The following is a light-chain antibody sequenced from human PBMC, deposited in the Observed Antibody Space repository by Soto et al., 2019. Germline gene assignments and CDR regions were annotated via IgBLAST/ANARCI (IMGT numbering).Light chain of an antibody. CDR1: SSDIGGYDY. J-gene: IGLJ2*01. CDR2: DVS. CDR3: CSYTSSSTLI. V-gene: IGLV2-14*03. Sequence: QSALTQPASVSGSPGQSITISCSGTSSDIGGYDYVSWYQQYPGQAPKLIIFDVSSRPSGVSPRFSGSKSGNTASLTISGLRPGDEADYFCCSYTSSSTLIFGGGTKVTVL.